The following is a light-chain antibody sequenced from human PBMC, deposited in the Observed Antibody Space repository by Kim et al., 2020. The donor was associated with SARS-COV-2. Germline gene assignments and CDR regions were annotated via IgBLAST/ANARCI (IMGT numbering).Light chain of an antibody. CDR2: GKN. V-gene: IGLV3-19*01. CDR3: NSRDSSGNHLFYV. J-gene: IGLJ1*01. Sequence: SSELTQDPAVSVALGQTVRITCQGDSLRRYYASWYQQKPGQAPVLVIYGKNNRPSGIPDPFSGPSSGNTASLTIPGAQAEDEADYYCNSRDSSGNHLFYV. CDR1: SLRRYY.